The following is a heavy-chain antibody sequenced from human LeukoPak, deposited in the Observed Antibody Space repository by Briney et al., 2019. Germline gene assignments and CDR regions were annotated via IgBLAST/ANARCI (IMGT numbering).Heavy chain of an antibody. J-gene: IGHJ4*02. CDR3: AREAYYDILTGCSY. Sequence: ASVKVSCKASGYTFTSYGISWVRQAPGQGLEWMGWISAYNGNTNYAQKLQGRVTMTTDTSTSTAYMELRSLRSDDTAVYYCAREAYYDILTGCSYWGQGTLVTVSS. CDR1: GYTFTSYG. CDR2: ISAYNGNT. D-gene: IGHD3-9*01. V-gene: IGHV1-18*01.